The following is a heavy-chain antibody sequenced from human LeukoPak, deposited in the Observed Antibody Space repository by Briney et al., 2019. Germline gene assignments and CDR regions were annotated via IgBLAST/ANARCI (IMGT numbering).Heavy chain of an antibody. Sequence: SETLSLTCTVSGGSLSGHYWSWIRQPPGKGLEWIGHIYNIGNTNYNPSLKSRVTISEDTSKNQFSLKLSSVTAADTAVYYCARTVHYSSGWSPTYYFDYWGQGTLVTVSS. CDR1: GGSLSGHY. J-gene: IGHJ4*02. D-gene: IGHD6-19*01. CDR3: ARTVHYSSGWSPTYYFDY. CDR2: IYNIGNT. V-gene: IGHV4-59*11.